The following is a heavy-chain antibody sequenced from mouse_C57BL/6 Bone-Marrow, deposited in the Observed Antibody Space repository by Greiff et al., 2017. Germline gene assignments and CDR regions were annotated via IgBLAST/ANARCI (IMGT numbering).Heavy chain of an antibody. Sequence: VQVVESGPGLVQPSQSLSITCTVSGFSLTSYGVHWVRQSPGKGLEWLGVIWSGGSTDYNAAFISRLSISKDNSKSQVFFKMNSLQADDTAIYYCARNLPILLRYYYAMDYWGQGTSVTVSS. CDR3: ARNLPILLRYYYAMDY. J-gene: IGHJ4*01. D-gene: IGHD1-1*01. CDR1: GFSLTSYG. CDR2: IWSGGST. V-gene: IGHV2-2*01.